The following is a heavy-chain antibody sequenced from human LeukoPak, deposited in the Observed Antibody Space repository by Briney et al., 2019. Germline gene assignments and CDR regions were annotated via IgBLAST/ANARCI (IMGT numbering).Heavy chain of an antibody. D-gene: IGHD1-26*01. J-gene: IGHJ5*02. Sequence: GASVKVSCKAFGYTFTSNYMHWVRQAPGQGPEWMGVISPSGGSTTYAQKFQGRVTLTRDMSTSTDYLELSSLRSEDTAVYYCAGGGVGGTTYVWFDPWGQGTLVTVSS. CDR3: AGGGVGGTTYVWFDP. CDR1: GYTFTSNY. CDR2: ISPSGGST. V-gene: IGHV1-46*01.